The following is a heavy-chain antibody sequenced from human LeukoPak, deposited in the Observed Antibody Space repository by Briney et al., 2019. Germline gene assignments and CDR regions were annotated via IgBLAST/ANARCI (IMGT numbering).Heavy chain of an antibody. D-gene: IGHD1-26*01. CDR2: ISGGGDIT. CDR1: GFTFSTYA. CDR3: AKEWELYYFDY. V-gene: IGHV3-23*01. Sequence: GGSLRLSCAASGFTFSTYAMSWVRQTPGKGLEWVSVISGGGDITYYADSVKGRFTISRDNSENTVYLQMNSLRAEDTAVYYCAKEWELYYFDYWGQGTLVTVSS. J-gene: IGHJ4*02.